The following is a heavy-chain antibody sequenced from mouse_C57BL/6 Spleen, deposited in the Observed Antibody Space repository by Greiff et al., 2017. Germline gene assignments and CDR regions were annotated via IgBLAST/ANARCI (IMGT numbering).Heavy chain of an antibody. V-gene: IGHV2-3*01. J-gene: IGHJ3*01. CDR1: GFSLTSYG. D-gene: IGHD2-4*01. CDR2: IWGAGST. Sequence: QVQLKESGPGLVAPSQSLSITCTVSGFSLTSYGVSWVRQPPGTGLEWLGVIWGAGSTNYHSALISRLSISKDNSKRQVFLTLNSLQTDDTATYYCAKGGVYDYWFAYWGQGTLVTVSA. CDR3: AKGGVYDYWFAY.